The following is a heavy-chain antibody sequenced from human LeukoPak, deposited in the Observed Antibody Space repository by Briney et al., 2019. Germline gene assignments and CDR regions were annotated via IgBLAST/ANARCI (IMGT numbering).Heavy chain of an antibody. D-gene: IGHD3-10*01. J-gene: IGHJ4*02. V-gene: IGHV1-2*06. Sequence: GASVKVSCKASGYSFSDYPIHWVRQAPGQGLGWMGRINSNSGGTSYAQNFQGRVTMTRDTSITTAYMEVSGLTSDDTAVYYCARGGSGSGYLYYFDSWGQGTLVSVSS. CDR3: ARGGSGSGYLYYFDS. CDR2: INSNSGGT. CDR1: GYSFSDYP.